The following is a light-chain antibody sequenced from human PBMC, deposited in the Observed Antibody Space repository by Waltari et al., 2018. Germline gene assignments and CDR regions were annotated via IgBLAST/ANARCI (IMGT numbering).Light chain of an antibody. CDR2: VNSDGTH. V-gene: IGLV4-69*01. CDR3: QTGGHGTWV. J-gene: IGLJ3*02. Sequence: QLVLTQSPSASASLGASIKLTCTLSSGHSSNIIAWLQQQPERGPRYLMKVNSDGTHSEGDDIPGQCSGSRSGAERYLAISRLQSEGKADYYCQTGGHGTWVFGGGTKVTVL. CDR1: SGHSSNI.